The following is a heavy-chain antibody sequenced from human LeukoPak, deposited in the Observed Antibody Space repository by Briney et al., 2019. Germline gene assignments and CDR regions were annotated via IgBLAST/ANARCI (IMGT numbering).Heavy chain of an antibody. CDR3: ARDIPRRRSGMPWFDP. CDR1: GYTFTGYY. V-gene: IGHV1-2*02. D-gene: IGHD3-10*01. CDR2: INPNSGGT. Sequence: EASVKVSCKASGYTFTGYYTHWVRQAPGQGLEWMGWINPNSGGTNYAQKFQGRVTMTRDTSISTAYMELSRLRSDDTAVYYCARDIPRRRSGMPWFDPWGQGTLVTVSS. J-gene: IGHJ5*02.